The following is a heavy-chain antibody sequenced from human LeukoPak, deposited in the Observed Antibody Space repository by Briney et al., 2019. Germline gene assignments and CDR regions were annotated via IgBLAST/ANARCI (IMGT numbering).Heavy chain of an antibody. CDR1: GFTFSSYA. Sequence: GGSLRLSCAASGFTFSSYAMHWVRQAPGKGLEWVANIKQDGSKGYYVDSVKGRFTISRDNAKNSLYLQMNSLRAEDTAVYYCARDHRSDSLGSWGQGTLVTVSS. D-gene: IGHD3-16*01. J-gene: IGHJ5*02. CDR2: IKQDGSKG. CDR3: ARDHRSDSLGS. V-gene: IGHV3-7*01.